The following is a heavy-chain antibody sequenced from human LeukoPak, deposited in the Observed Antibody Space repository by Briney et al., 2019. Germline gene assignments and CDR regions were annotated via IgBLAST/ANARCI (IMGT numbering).Heavy chain of an antibody. J-gene: IGHJ4*02. D-gene: IGHD6-13*01. CDR2: IKQDGSEK. CDR3: ANLAAAGGDYFDY. Sequence: GGSLRLSFAASGFTFSNYWMSWARRAQGRGWEWVANIKQDGSEKYYVDSVKGRFTISRDNAKKSLYLQMNSLRAGDTAVYYCANLAAAGGDYFDYWGQGTLVTVSS. V-gene: IGHV3-7*03. CDR1: GFTFSNYW.